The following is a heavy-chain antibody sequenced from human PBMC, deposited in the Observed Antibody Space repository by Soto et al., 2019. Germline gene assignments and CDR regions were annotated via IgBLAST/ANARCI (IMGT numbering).Heavy chain of an antibody. Sequence: GGSLRLSCAASGFTFSSYAMSWVRQAPGKGLEWVSAISGSGGSTYYADSVKGRFTISRDNSKNTLYLQMNSLRAEDTAVYYCAKDNGGAVDCSSTSCYYYYGMDVWGQGTTVTVSS. J-gene: IGHJ6*02. D-gene: IGHD2-2*01. CDR2: ISGSGGST. CDR3: AKDNGGAVDCSSTSCYYYYGMDV. CDR1: GFTFSSYA. V-gene: IGHV3-23*01.